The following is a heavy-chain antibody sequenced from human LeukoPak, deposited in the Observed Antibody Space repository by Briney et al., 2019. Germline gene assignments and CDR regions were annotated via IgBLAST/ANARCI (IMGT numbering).Heavy chain of an antibody. V-gene: IGHV3-20*04. J-gene: IGHJ4*02. CDR1: GFTFDDYG. Sequence: RPGGSLRLSCAASGFTFDDYGKSWVRQAPGKGLEWVSGINWNGGSTGYADSVKGRFTISRDNAKNSLYLQMNSLRAEDTAVYYCARDFFDEVVPAAINYWGQGTLVTVSS. CDR2: INWNGGST. CDR3: ARDFFDEVVPAAINY. D-gene: IGHD2-2*01.